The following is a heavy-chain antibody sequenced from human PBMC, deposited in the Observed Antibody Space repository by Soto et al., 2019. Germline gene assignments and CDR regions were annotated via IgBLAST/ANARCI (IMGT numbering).Heavy chain of an antibody. CDR1: GFTLSSYA. D-gene: IGHD3-22*01. CDR2: ISGSGGTT. Sequence: GGSLRLSCAASGFTLSSYAMSWVRQAPGKCLEWVSAISGSGGTTYYADSVKGRFTISRDTSKNTLYLQMNSLRAEDTAVYYCAKVERYYYDSSGYYSSPLFWGQGTLVTSPQ. V-gene: IGHV3-23*01. J-gene: IGHJ4*02. CDR3: AKVERYYYDSSGYYSSPLF.